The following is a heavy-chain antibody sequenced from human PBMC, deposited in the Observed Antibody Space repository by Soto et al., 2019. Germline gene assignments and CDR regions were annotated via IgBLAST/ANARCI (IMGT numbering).Heavy chain of an antibody. V-gene: IGHV3-30*18. Sequence: QVQLVESGGGVVQPGRSLRLSCAASGFTFSSYGMHWVRQAPGKGLEWVAVISYDGSNKYYADSVKGRFTISRDNYKNTLYLQMNSLRAEDTAVYYCAKRGDYYDSSGYSEDYYYGMDVWGQGTTVTVSS. CDR2: ISYDGSNK. D-gene: IGHD3-22*01. J-gene: IGHJ6*02. CDR3: AKRGDYYDSSGYSEDYYYGMDV. CDR1: GFTFSSYG.